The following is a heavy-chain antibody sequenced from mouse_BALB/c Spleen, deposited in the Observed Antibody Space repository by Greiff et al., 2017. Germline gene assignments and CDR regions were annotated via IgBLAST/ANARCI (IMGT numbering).Heavy chain of an antibody. CDR1: GYSITSDYA. J-gene: IGHJ4*01. CDR2: ISYSGST. V-gene: IGHV3-2*02. Sequence: EVKLEESGPGLVKPSQSLSLTCTVTGYSITSDYAWNWIRQFPGNKLEWMGYISYSGSTSYNPSLKSRISITRDTSKNQFFLQLNSVTTEDTATYYCARKVDYGNYPYYAMDYWGQGTSVTVSS. CDR3: ARKVDYGNYPYYAMDY. D-gene: IGHD2-1*01.